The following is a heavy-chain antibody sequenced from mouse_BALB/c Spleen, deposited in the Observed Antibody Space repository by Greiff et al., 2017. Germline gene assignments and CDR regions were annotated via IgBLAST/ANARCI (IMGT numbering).Heavy chain of an antibody. CDR2: INSNGGST. J-gene: IGHJ3*01. V-gene: IGHV5-6-3*01. CDR3: ASLLSWFAY. Sequence: EVKLEESGGGLVQPGGSLKLSCAASGFTFSSYGMSWVRQTPDKRLELVATINSNGGSTYYPDSVKGRFTISRDNAKNTLYLQMSSLKSEDTAMYYCASLLSWFAYWGQGTLVTVSA. CDR1: GFTFSSYG. D-gene: IGHD2-1*01.